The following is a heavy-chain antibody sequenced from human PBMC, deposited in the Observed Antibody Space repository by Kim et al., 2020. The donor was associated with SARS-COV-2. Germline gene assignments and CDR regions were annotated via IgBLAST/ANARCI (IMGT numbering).Heavy chain of an antibody. D-gene: IGHD3-10*01. J-gene: IGHJ4*02. CDR3: ARDMVRGVIPDY. Sequence: KYSQKVQVRVPTTRDTTASTAYMELSSLRSEDTAVYYCARDMVRGVIPDYWGQGTLVTVSS. V-gene: IGHV1-3*01.